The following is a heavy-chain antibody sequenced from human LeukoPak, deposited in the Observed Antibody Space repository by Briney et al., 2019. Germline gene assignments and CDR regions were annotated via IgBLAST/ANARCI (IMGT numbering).Heavy chain of an antibody. CDR1: GGSISSYY. D-gene: IGHD4-23*01. Sequence: SETLSLTCTVSGGSISSYYWSWIRQPPGKGLEWIGYIYYSGSTNYNPSLKSRVTISVDTSKNQFSLKLSSVTAADTAVYYCASLGGNSPDYFDYWGQGTLVTVSS. CDR3: ASLGGNSPDYFDY. CDR2: IYYSGST. J-gene: IGHJ4*02. V-gene: IGHV4-59*01.